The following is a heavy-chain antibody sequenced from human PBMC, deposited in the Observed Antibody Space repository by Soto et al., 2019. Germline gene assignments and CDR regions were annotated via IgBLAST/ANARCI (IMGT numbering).Heavy chain of an antibody. CDR3: ARGGYYDSSGSHFDY. V-gene: IGHV1-69*06. D-gene: IGHD3-22*01. Sequence: AVKVTRKSSASTFSSYGISRVLQAPGQGLEWMGGIIPIFGTANYAQKFQGRVTITADKSTSTAYMELSSLRSEDTAVYYCARGGYYDSSGSHFDYWGQGTLLTVSS. J-gene: IGHJ4*02. CDR1: ASTFSSYG. CDR2: IIPIFGTA.